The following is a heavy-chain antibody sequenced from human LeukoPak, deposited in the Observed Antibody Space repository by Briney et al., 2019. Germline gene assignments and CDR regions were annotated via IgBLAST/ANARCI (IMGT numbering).Heavy chain of an antibody. D-gene: IGHD6-13*01. J-gene: IGHJ4*02. CDR1: GGXISSGDYY. V-gene: IGHV4-30-4*01. Sequence: SETLSLTCTVSGGXISSGDYYWSWIRQPPGKGLVWIGYIYNNGRTYYNPSLKSRVTISVDTSKNLFSLKVSSVAAADAAVYYCARGRSSSWSSFDYWGQGTLVTVSS. CDR3: ARGRSSSWSSFDY. CDR2: IYNNGRT.